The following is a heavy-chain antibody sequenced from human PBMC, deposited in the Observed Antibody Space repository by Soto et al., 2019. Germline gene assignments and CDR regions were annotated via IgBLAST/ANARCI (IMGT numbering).Heavy chain of an antibody. V-gene: IGHV3-23*01. D-gene: IGHD3-22*01. J-gene: IGHJ4*02. CDR3: ARGRSYYDSSGSYSPPY. Sequence: EVQLLESGGGLVQPGGSLRLSCAASGFTFSSYAMNWVRQAPGKGLEWVSAISGSAATTHFADSVKGRFTISRDNPKNTLALQMNSLRSEDTAVSYWARGRSYYDSSGSYSPPYWGQGTLVTVSS. CDR1: GFTFSSYA. CDR2: ISGSAATT.